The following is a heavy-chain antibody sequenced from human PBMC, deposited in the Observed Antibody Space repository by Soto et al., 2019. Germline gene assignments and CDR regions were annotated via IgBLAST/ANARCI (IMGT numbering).Heavy chain of an antibody. D-gene: IGHD3-22*01. J-gene: IGHJ4*02. V-gene: IGHV3-48*01. CDR3: AKNPGYYYDSTGYHFDY. CDR1: GVTFITYI. Sequence: GGSLRLSCAASGVTFITYIMNWVRQATGKGLEWVSDISGSSGTIYYADSVKGRFTISRDNSKNTLYLQMNSLRAEDTAVYYCAKNPGYYYDSTGYHFDYWGQGTLVTVSS. CDR2: ISGSSGTI.